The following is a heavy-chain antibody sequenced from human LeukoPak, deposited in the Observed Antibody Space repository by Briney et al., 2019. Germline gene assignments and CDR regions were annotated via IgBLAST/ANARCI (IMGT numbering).Heavy chain of an antibody. CDR2: TSYSGGT. CDR3: ASSWDHYHFDY. Sequence: SETLSLTCTVSGGSVSRGGYYWSWIRQHPGKGLEWIGYTSYSGGTYYNPSLMTRITMSVDRSQNQFSLKLSSVTAADTAVYYCASSWDHYHFDYWGQGTLVTVSS. CDR1: GGSVSRGGYY. D-gene: IGHD1-14*01. V-gene: IGHV4-31*03. J-gene: IGHJ4*02.